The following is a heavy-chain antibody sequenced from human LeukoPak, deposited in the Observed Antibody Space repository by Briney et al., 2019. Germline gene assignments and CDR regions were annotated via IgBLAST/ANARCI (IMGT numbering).Heavy chain of an antibody. CDR3: ARIWPDL. CDR1: GGSFSGNY. D-gene: IGHD3-10*01. J-gene: IGHJ2*01. CDR2: INHSGSA. V-gene: IGHV4-34*01. Sequence: SETLSLTCAIYGGSFSGNYWTWIRQPPGKGLEYIGEINHSGSANYNPSLESRVTISVDTSKNQFSLKLSSVTAADTAVYYCARIWPDLWGRGTLVTVSS.